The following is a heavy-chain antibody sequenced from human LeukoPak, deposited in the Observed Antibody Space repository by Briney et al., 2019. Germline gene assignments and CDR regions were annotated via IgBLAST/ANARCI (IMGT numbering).Heavy chain of an antibody. D-gene: IGHD3-22*01. CDR3: ARVGYDSSTQTNDY. J-gene: IGHJ4*02. Sequence: ASVKVSCKASGYTFTGYYMHWVRQAPGQGLEWMGWINPNSGGTNYAQKFQGRVTMTRDTSISTAYMELSRLRSDDTAVYYCARVGYDSSTQTNDYWGQGTLVTVSS. CDR1: GYTFTGYY. CDR2: INPNSGGT. V-gene: IGHV1-2*02.